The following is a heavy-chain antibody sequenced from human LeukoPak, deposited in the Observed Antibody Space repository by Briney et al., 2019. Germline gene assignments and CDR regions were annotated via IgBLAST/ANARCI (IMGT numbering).Heavy chain of an antibody. CDR3: ARLSVLRYFDWSRPGNFDY. J-gene: IGHJ4*02. CDR1: GGSFSGYY. CDR2: INHSGST. V-gene: IGHV4-34*01. Sequence: PSETLSLTCAVYGGSFSGYYWSWIRQPPGKGLEWIGEINHSGSTNYNPSLKSRVTISVDTSKNQFSLKLSSVTAADTAVYYCARLSVLRYFDWSRPGNFDYWGQGTLVTVSS. D-gene: IGHD3-9*01.